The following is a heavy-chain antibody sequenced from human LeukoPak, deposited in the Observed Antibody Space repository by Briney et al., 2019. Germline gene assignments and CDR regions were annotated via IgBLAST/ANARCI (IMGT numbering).Heavy chain of an antibody. D-gene: IGHD2-2*01. V-gene: IGHV1-18*01. CDR1: GYTFTSYG. CDR3: ARDGPGVVVVPAASYYYYGMDV. J-gene: IGHJ6*02. CDR2: ISAYNGNT. Sequence: ASVKVSSKASGYTFTSYGISWVRQAPGQGLEWMGWISAYNGNTNYAQKLQGRVTMTTDTSTSTAYMELRSLRSDDTAVYYCARDGPGVVVVPAASYYYYGMDVWGQGTTVTVSS.